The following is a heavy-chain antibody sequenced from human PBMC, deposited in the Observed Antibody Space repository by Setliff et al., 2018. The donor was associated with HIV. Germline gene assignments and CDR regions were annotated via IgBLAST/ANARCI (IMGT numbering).Heavy chain of an antibody. CDR1: GYNFNTDW. CDR2: IFPGDSDT. CDR3: AGLRGDYVGQYYYYMDV. J-gene: IGHJ6*03. D-gene: IGHD4-17*01. V-gene: IGHV5-51*01. Sequence: GESLKISCKGPGYNFNTDWIAWVRQKPGKGLEWMGSIFPGDSDTKYSPSFEGQVTISADKSVSTAYLKWSRLRASDTGIYYCAGLRGDYVGQYYYYMDVWGEGTTVTVSS.